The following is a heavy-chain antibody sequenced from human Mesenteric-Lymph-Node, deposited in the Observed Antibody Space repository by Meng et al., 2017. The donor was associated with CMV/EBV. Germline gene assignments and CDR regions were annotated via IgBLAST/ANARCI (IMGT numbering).Heavy chain of an antibody. CDR1: GGTFSNYA. Sequence: SVKVSCKAFGGTFSNYAVSWVRQAPGQGLEWMGRIIPSVDIANYAQSFQGRLIITADKSTSTASMELSGLRSDDTAVYFCASPRQGQLEMGMDVWGQGTTVTVSS. D-gene: IGHD1-1*01. V-gene: IGHV1-69*04. J-gene: IGHJ6*02. CDR3: ASPRQGQLEMGMDV. CDR2: IIPSVDIA.